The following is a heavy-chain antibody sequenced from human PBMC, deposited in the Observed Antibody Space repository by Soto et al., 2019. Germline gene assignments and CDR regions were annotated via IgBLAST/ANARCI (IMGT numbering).Heavy chain of an antibody. V-gene: IGHV3-23*01. Sequence: GGSLRLSCAASGFTFSSYAMSWVRQAPGKGLEWVSAITGSGGNTYYADSVKGRFTISRDNSKNTLYLQMNSLRAEDSAVYYCAKSEGLGYSAYDYPYFDYWGQGTLVTVSS. CDR2: ITGSGGNT. J-gene: IGHJ4*02. CDR1: GFTFSSYA. D-gene: IGHD5-12*01. CDR3: AKSEGLGYSAYDYPYFDY.